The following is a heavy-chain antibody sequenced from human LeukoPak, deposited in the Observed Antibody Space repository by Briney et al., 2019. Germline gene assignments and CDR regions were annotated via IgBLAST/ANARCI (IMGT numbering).Heavy chain of an antibody. J-gene: IGHJ4*02. Sequence: PGGSLRLSCAASGFTLSDYYMNWVRQAPGKGLEWVSYISSTSSTMYYADSVKGRFTISGDNAKNSLYLQMNSLRDEDTAVYYCARESAYAFWYWGQGTLVAVSS. CDR1: GFTLSDYY. D-gene: IGHD3-3*01. CDR2: ISSTSSTM. V-gene: IGHV3-48*02. CDR3: ARESAYAFWY.